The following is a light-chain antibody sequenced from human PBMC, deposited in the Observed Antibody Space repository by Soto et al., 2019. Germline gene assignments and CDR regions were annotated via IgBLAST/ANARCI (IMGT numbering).Light chain of an antibody. CDR3: AAWDDSLNGLV. J-gene: IGLJ2*01. Sequence: QSVLTQPPSVSGTPGQRVSISCSGSRSNIGINAVYWYHQLPGTAPKVLIYANNQRPSGVPDRFSGSKSGTSASLAINGLQSDDEAHYYCAAWDDSLNGLVFGGGTKLTVL. V-gene: IGLV1-44*01. CDR1: RSNIGINA. CDR2: ANN.